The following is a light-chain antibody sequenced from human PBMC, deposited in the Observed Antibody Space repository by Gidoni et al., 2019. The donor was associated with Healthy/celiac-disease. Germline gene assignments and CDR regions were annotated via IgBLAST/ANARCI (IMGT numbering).Light chain of an antibody. CDR2: VHP. V-gene: IGKV3-15*01. CDR3: QQYNNWPRT. Sequence: EIVMTQSPATLSVSPGERATLSCRASQSVSSSSSMVHPPRATGIPARFSGSGSGTEFTLTISSLQSEDFAVYYCQQYNNWPRTFGQGTKVEIK. J-gene: IGKJ1*01. CDR1: QSVSS.